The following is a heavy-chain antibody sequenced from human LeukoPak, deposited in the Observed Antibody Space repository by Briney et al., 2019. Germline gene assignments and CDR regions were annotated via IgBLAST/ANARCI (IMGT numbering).Heavy chain of an antibody. J-gene: IGHJ4*02. CDR1: GFTFSSYG. CDR3: AKDGWLQFHY. CDR2: IRYDGSNK. V-gene: IGHV3-30*02. D-gene: IGHD5-24*01. Sequence: PGGSLRLSCGTSGFTFSSYGMHWVRQAPGKGLEWVAFIRYDGSNKYYADSVKGRFTISRDNSKNTLYLQMKSLRAEDTAVYYCAKDGWLQFHYWGQGTLVTVSS.